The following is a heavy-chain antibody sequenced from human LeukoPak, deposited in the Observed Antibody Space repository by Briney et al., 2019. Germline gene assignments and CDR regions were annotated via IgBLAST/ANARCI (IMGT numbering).Heavy chain of an antibody. CDR1: GYTFTGYY. D-gene: IGHD6-13*01. V-gene: IGHV1-2*02. Sequence: ASVKVSCKASGYTFTGYYMHWVRQAPGQGLEWMGWINPNSGGTNYAQKFQGRVTMTRDTSISTAYMELSRLRSEDTALYYCARGQLSSSSFDYWGQGTLVTVSS. CDR2: INPNSGGT. J-gene: IGHJ4*02. CDR3: ARGQLSSSSFDY.